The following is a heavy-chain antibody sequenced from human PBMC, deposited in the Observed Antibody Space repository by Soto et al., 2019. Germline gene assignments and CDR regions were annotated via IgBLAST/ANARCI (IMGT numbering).Heavy chain of an antibody. CDR3: ARDGDYYGSGSPSWFDP. J-gene: IGHJ5*02. CDR1: GGSISSGGYY. Sequence: SETLSLTCTVSGGSISSGGYYWSWIRQHPGKGLEWIGYIYYSGSTYYNPSLKSRVTISVDTSKNQFSLKLSSVTAADTAVYYCARDGDYYGSGSPSWFDPWGQGTLVTVSS. D-gene: IGHD3-10*01. CDR2: IYYSGST. V-gene: IGHV4-31*03.